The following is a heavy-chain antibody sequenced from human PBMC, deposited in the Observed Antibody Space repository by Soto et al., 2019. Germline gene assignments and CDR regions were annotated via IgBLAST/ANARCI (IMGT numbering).Heavy chain of an antibody. J-gene: IGHJ4*02. V-gene: IGHV1-69*06. CDR3: ARGGSYYDSSGYYRGFGY. CDR1: GGTFSSYA. D-gene: IGHD3-22*01. Sequence: QVQLVQSGAEVKKPGSSVKVSCKASGGTFSSYAISWVRQAPGQGLEWMGGIIPIFGTANYAQKFQGRVTITADKAPSTAYMELSSLRSEDTAVYYCARGGSYYDSSGYYRGFGYWGQGTLVTVSS. CDR2: IIPIFGTA.